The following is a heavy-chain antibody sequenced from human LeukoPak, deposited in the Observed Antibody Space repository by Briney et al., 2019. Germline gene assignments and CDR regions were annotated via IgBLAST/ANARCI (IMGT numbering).Heavy chain of an antibody. CDR1: GGTFSSYA. J-gene: IGHJ4*02. CDR2: IIPIFGTA. CDR3: ARDRNYYDSSGLYY. Sequence: ASVKVSCKAPGGTFSSYAISWVRQAPGQGLEWMGGIIPIFGTANYAQKFQGRVTITTDESTSTAYMELSSLRSEDTAVYYCARDRNYYDSSGLYYWGQGTLVTVSS. D-gene: IGHD3-22*01. V-gene: IGHV1-69*05.